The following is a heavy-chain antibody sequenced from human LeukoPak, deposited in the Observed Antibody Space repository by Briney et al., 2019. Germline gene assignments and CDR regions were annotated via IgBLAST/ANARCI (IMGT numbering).Heavy chain of an antibody. CDR3: ARVDGSADY. CDR1: GYTFTRYD. Sequence: ASVKVSCKASGYTFTRYDINWVRQATGQGLEWMGWINTKSGMTGHAQKFQGRITITKDNSISTVYMELSSLSSEDTAVYFCARVDGSADYWGQGTLVTVSS. V-gene: IGHV1-8*03. D-gene: IGHD3-22*01. J-gene: IGHJ4*02. CDR2: INTKSGMT.